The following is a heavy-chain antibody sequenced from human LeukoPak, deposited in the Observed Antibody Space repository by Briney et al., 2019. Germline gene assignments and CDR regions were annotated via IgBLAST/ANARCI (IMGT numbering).Heavy chain of an antibody. J-gene: IGHJ4*02. D-gene: IGHD4-17*01. V-gene: IGHV3-33*01. CDR3: ARDVRGRGDYHFDY. Sequence: GGSLRLSCAASGFTFSSYGMHWVRQAPGKGLEWVAVIWYDGSNKYYADSVKGRFTISRDNSKNTLYLQMNSLRAEDTAVYYCARDVRGRGDYHFDYWGQGTLVTVSS. CDR1: GFTFSSYG. CDR2: IWYDGSNK.